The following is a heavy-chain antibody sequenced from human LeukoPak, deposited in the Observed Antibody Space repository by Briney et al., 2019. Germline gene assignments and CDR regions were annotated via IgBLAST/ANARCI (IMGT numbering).Heavy chain of an antibody. CDR2: IYHSGST. CDR1: GYSISSGYY. J-gene: IGHJ3*02. V-gene: IGHV4-38-2*02. CDR3: ARVYNYGEQTGGSDAFDI. Sequence: SETLSLTCTVSGYSISSGYYWGWIRQPPGKGLEWIGSIYHSGSTYYNPSLKSRVTISVDTSKNQFSLKLSSVTAADTAVYYCARVYNYGEQTGGSDAFDIWGQGTMVTVSS. D-gene: IGHD4-17*01.